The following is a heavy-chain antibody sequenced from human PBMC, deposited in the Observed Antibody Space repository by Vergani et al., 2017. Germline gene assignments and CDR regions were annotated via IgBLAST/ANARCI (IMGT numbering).Heavy chain of an antibody. CDR1: GYSISSGYY. CDR2: STTGGAT. J-gene: IGHJ5*02. D-gene: IGHD6-13*01. Sequence: QVQLQESGPGLVKPSETLSLICDVSGYSISSGYYWGWIRQPPGKGLEWIGSLSTTGGATHASHNPSLKSRVSISVDTSKSQFSLRLTSVTAADSAIYYCAGDTHSWQRADRWGQGLLVSVSS. CDR3: AGDTHSWQRADR. V-gene: IGHV4-38-2*01.